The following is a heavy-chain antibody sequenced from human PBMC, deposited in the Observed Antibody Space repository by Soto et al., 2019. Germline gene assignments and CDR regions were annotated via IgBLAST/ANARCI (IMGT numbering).Heavy chain of an antibody. J-gene: IGHJ4*02. Sequence: GGSLRLSCEASGFVFTNFWLHWVRHVPGKGLVWVARIDTSGHSTNYAESVKGRFTISRDNAKNTVSPQMNSLRVEDTGVYYCAKDSWYFDLWSQGSQVTVSS. CDR3: AKDSWYFDL. D-gene: IGHD6-13*01. CDR2: IDTSGHST. V-gene: IGHV3-74*01. CDR1: GFVFTNFW.